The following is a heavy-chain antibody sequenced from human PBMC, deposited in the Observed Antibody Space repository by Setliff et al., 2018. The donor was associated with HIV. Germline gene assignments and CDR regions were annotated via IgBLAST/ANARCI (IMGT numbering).Heavy chain of an antibody. CDR1: GGSMRGYY. CDR3: ARDRGTITMTVFDL. CDR2: VYISGST. J-gene: IGHJ2*01. D-gene: IGHD3-22*01. Sequence: SETLSLTCTVSGGSMRGYYWSWIRQPAGKGLEWIGRVYISGSTNYNPSLGSRVTMSLDNSKNQLSLKLSSVTAADTAVYYCARDRGTITMTVFDLWGRGTLVTVTS. V-gene: IGHV4-4*07.